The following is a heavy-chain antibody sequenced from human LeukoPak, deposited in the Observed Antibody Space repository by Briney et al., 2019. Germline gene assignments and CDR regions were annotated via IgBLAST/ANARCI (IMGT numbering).Heavy chain of an antibody. J-gene: IGHJ4*02. CDR2: IKSKTDGGTT. Sequence: PGGSLRLSCAASGFTFSNAWMSWVRQAPGKGLEWVGRIKSKTDGGTTDYAAPVKGRFTISRDDSKNTLYLQMNSLKTEDTAVYYCTTGLSSYDSSGYYYVSGWGQGTLVTVSS. CDR1: GFTFSNAW. D-gene: IGHD3-22*01. V-gene: IGHV3-15*01. CDR3: TTGLSSYDSSGYYYVSG.